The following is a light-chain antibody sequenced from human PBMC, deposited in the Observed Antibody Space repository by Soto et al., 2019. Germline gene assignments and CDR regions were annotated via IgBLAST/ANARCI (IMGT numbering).Light chain of an antibody. CDR3: QQCHSHSLT. CDR1: QSISSW. V-gene: IGKV1-5*03. Sequence: DIQMTQSPSTLSASVGDRVTITCRASQSISSWLAWYQQKPGKAPKLLIFLASSLKSGVALRFSGSGSETDFTLTISSLQPDDFATYYCQQCHSHSLTFVGGTKVQIK. CDR2: LAS. J-gene: IGKJ4*01.